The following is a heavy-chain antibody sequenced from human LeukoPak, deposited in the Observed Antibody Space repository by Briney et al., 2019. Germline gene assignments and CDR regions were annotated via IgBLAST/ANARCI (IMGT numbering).Heavy chain of an antibody. CDR1: GFTVSSNY. Sequence: GGSLRLSCAASGFTVSSNYMSWVRQAPGKGLEWVSVIYSGGSTYYADSVKGRFTISRDNAKNSLYLQMNSLRAEDTAVYFCAKRGVVIRVILVGFHKEAYYFDSWGQGALVTVSS. J-gene: IGHJ4*02. CDR2: IYSGGST. CDR3: AKRGVVIRVILVGFHKEAYYFDS. V-gene: IGHV3-53*01. D-gene: IGHD3-22*01.